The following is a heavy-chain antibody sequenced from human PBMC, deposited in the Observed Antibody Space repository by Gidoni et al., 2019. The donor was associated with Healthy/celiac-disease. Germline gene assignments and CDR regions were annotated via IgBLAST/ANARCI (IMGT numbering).Heavy chain of an antibody. V-gene: IGHV4-34*01. CDR2: INHSGST. Sequence: QVQLQQWGAGLLKPSETLSLTCAVYGGSFSGYYWRWIRQPPGKGLEWIGEINHSGSTNYNPSLKSRVTISVDTSKNQFSLKLSSVTAADTAVYYCARKAGYSSGWYRSVRYFDLWGRGTLVTVSS. CDR3: ARKAGYSSGWYRSVRYFDL. J-gene: IGHJ2*01. CDR1: GGSFSGYY. D-gene: IGHD6-19*01.